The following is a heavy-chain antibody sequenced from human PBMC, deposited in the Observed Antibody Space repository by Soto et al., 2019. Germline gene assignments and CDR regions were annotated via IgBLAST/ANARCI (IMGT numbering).Heavy chain of an antibody. CDR1: GNSFSNYA. V-gene: IGHV1-69*01. CDR2: IISVLGTA. D-gene: IGHD1-26*01. CDR3: AKSPFVGQGPPTWFDR. Sequence: QVQLVQSEAEVKKPGSSVKVSCKADGNSFSNYAISWLRQAPGQGLEWVGGIISVLGTAKNAQKFQDRVTITADESTATAYMELSSLRSEDTAIYYCAKSPFVGQGPPTWFDRWGQGTLVTVSS. J-gene: IGHJ5*02.